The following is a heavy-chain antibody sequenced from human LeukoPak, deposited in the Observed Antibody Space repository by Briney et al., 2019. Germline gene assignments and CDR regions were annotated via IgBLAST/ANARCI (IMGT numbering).Heavy chain of an antibody. J-gene: IGHJ4*02. CDR3: ARTNLKWELPSYYFDY. V-gene: IGHV1-46*01. CDR2: INPSSGST. Sequence: ASVKVSCKASGSTFTRYYIHWVRQAPGQGLDWMGMINPSSGSTRFAQMFQDRVTMTRDTSTSAVYMELSSLTSEDTAVHYCARTNLKWELPSYYFDYWGQGTLVTVSS. CDR1: GSTFTRYY. D-gene: IGHD1-26*01.